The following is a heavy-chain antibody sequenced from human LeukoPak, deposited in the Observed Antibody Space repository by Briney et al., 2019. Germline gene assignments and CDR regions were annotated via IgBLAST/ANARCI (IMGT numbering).Heavy chain of an antibody. CDR2: ISWNSGSI. V-gene: IGHV3-9*01. J-gene: IGHJ4*02. CDR1: GFTFDDYA. Sequence: GRSLRLSCAASGFTFDDYAMHWARQAPGKGLEWVSGISWNSGSIGYADSVKGRFTISRDNAKNSLYLQMNSLRAEDTAVYYCARVYTGYDFWSGYYGDYFDYWGQGTLVTVSS. CDR3: ARVYTGYDFWSGYYGDYFDY. D-gene: IGHD3-3*01.